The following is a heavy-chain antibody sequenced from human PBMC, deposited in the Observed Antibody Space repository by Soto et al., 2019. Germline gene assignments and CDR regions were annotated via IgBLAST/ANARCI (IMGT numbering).Heavy chain of an antibody. CDR2: MNLGGSG. V-gene: IGHV4-34*01. J-gene: IGHJ3*02. Sequence: SETLSLTCALYGGSFSGYYWSWIRQTPGKRLEWIGDMNLGGSGNYNPSLKSRVTFSMDTSKNQFALKLSSVTAAETAVYYCARHGITGSYYDAFDIWGQGTMVTVSS. D-gene: IGHD1-26*01. CDR1: GGSFSGYY. CDR3: ARHGITGSYYDAFDI.